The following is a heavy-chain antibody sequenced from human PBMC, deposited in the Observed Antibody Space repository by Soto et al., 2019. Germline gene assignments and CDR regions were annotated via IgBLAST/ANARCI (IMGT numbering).Heavy chain of an antibody. CDR3: AREFLYCSGGSCYSSEYFQH. D-gene: IGHD2-15*01. CDR1: GGTLRSHA. V-gene: IGHV1-69*13. Sequence: GASVKVSRKASGGTLRSHAISWVRQAPGQGLEWMGGIIPIFGTANYAQKFQGRVTITADESTSTAYMELSSLRSEDTAVYYCAREFLYCSGGSCYSSEYFQHWGQGTLVTVSS. CDR2: IIPIFGTA. J-gene: IGHJ1*01.